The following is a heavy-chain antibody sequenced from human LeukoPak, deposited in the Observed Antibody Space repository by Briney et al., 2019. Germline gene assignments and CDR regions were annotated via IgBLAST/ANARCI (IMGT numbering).Heavy chain of an antibody. V-gene: IGHV1-8*03. CDR3: ARGDDYSVDY. CDR2: MNPNSGNT. J-gene: IGHJ4*02. CDR1: GYTFTDYY. D-gene: IGHD4-11*01. Sequence: ASVKVSCKASGYTFTDYYIHWVRQAPGQGLEWMGWMNPNSGNTGYAQKFQGRVTITRNTSISTAYMELSSLRSEDTAVYYCARGDDYSVDYWGQGTLVTVSS.